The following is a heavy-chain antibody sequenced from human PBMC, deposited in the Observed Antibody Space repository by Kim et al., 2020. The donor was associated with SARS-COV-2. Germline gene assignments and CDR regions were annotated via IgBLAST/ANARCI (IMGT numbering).Heavy chain of an antibody. V-gene: IGHV4-39*01. J-gene: IGHJ4*02. CDR3: ARHERSRIAAVFDY. D-gene: IGHD6-13*01. Sequence: PSLKSRITISVDTSKNQFSLKLSSVTAAATAVYYCARHERSRIAAVFDYWGQGTLVTVSS.